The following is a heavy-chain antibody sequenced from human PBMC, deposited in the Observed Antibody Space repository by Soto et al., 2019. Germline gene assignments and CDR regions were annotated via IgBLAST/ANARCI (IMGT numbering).Heavy chain of an antibody. J-gene: IGHJ4*02. CDR1: GFAFHTHA. V-gene: IGHV3-23*01. Sequence: EVQLLESGGGLVQPGGSLRLSCAASGFAFHTHALSWVRQAPGKGLEWVSGISASGVTTYYADSVKGRFTISRDNSKNTVTLQMNSLRAEDTAFYYCVEDRTPPLCLSPPSQAIKTLLVGECFDSGGQGTLVTVSS. CDR2: ISASGVTT. D-gene: IGHD1-26*01. CDR3: VEDRTPPLCLSPPSQAIKTLLVGECFDS.